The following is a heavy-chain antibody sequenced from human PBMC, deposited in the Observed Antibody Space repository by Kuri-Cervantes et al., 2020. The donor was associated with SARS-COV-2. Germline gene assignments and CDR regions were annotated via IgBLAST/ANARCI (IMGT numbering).Heavy chain of an antibody. CDR3: ARDCSSTSCYFGSAGDFDY. CDR2: IIPIFGTA. Sequence: SVKVSCKASGGTFSSYAISWVRQAPGQGLEWMGGIIPIFGTANYAQKFQGRVTITADKSTSTAHMELSRLRSDDTAVYYCARDCSSTSCYFGSAGDFDYWGQGTLVTVSS. CDR1: GGTFSSYA. D-gene: IGHD2-2*01. V-gene: IGHV1-69*06. J-gene: IGHJ4*02.